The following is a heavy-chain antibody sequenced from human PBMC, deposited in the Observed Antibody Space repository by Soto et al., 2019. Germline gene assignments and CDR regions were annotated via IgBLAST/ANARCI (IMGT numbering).Heavy chain of an antibody. D-gene: IGHD3-10*01. CDR1: GYTFTSYA. CDR2: INAGNGNT. V-gene: IGHV1-3*05. J-gene: IGHJ5*02. Sequence: QVQLVQSGTEEKKPGASVKVSCKASGYTFTSYAMHWVRQAPGQRLEWMGWINAGNGNTRYSQKYQGRVTITRDTSASTAYMELSSLRSDDTAVYYCARDDSSERGNWFDPWGQGTLVTVSS. CDR3: ARDDSSERGNWFDP.